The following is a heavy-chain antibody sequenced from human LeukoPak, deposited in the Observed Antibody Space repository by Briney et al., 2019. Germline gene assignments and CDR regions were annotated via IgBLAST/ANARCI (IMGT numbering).Heavy chain of an antibody. CDR2: ISYDGSNK. D-gene: IGHD1-7*01. CDR1: GFTFSSYG. V-gene: IGHV3-30*18. CDR3: AKDGGTTLLNWFDP. Sequence: PGGSLRLSCAASGFTFSSYGMHWVRQAPGEGLEWVAVISYDGSNKYYADSVKGRFTISRDNSKNTLYLQMNSLRAEDTAVYYCAKDGGTTLLNWFDPWGQGTLVTVSS. J-gene: IGHJ5*02.